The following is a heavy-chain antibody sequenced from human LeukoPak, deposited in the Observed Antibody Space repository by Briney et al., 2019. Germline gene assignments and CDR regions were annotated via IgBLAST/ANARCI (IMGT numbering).Heavy chain of an antibody. V-gene: IGHV4-59*01. CDR2: IYYSGST. Sequence: SETLSLTCTVSGGSISSYYWSWIRQPPGKGLEWIGYIYYSGSTNYNPSLKSRVTISVDTSKNQFSLKLSSVTAADTAVYYCARALNSPRYYYYGMDVWGQGTTVTVSS. CDR1: GGSISSYY. CDR3: ARALNSPRYYYYGMDV. J-gene: IGHJ6*02.